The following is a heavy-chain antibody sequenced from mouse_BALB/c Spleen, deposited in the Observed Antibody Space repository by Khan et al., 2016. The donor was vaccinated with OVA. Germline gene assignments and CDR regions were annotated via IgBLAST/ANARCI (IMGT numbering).Heavy chain of an antibody. CDR1: GYSITSGYS. Sequence: VQLQESGPGLVKPSQSLYLSCTVTGYSITSGYSRYWIRQLPGNKLEWMGYISHSGSTNYNPSLKSRISITRDTSTNQFFLQLNSVTTEDTATYYCSRTARVKYWGQGTTLTVSS. V-gene: IGHV3-1*02. J-gene: IGHJ2*01. D-gene: IGHD1-2*01. CDR2: ISHSGST. CDR3: SRTARVKY.